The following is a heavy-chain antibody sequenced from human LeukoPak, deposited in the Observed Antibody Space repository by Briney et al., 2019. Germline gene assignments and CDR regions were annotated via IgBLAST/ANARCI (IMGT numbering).Heavy chain of an antibody. V-gene: IGHV3-20*03. CDR1: RVTFYVYC. CDR3: ARDVYGGTHVYNC. D-gene: IGHD4-23*01. CDR2: ISWNGGST. Sequence: GGSLRLSSAASRVTFYVYCMRGVSDAPAKGLESGSGISWNGGSTGYADSVKGRFTIYRDNAKNSLYLQMNSLRAEDTALYYCARDVYGGTHVYNCWGQGTLVTVSS. J-gene: IGHJ4*02.